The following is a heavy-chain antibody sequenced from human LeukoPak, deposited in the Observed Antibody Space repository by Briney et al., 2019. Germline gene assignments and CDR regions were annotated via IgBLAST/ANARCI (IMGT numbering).Heavy chain of an antibody. J-gene: IGHJ4*02. CDR2: IKQDGSEK. D-gene: IGHD3-22*01. CDR1: GFMFNNYW. Sequence: PGGSLRLACAASGFMFNNYWMSWVRQAPGKGLEWVANIKQDGSEKHYVDSLKGRFTISRDNARNSLYLQMNSLRAEDTAVCYCASNSFYYDSGATFDYWGQGTLVTVSS. V-gene: IGHV3-7*02. CDR3: ASNSFYYDSGATFDY.